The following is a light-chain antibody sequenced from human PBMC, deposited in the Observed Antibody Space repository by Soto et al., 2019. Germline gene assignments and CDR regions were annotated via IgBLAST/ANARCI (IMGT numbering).Light chain of an antibody. J-gene: IGKJ1*01. CDR3: QNYNSYSEA. V-gene: IGKV1-5*03. CDR1: QTISSW. Sequence: DIQMTQSPSTLSGSVGDRVTITCRASQTISSWLSWYQQKPGKAPKLLIYKASTLKSGVQSRFSGSGSGTKFTRTISSLQPDDFATYSCQNYNSYSEAFGQGTKVELK. CDR2: KAS.